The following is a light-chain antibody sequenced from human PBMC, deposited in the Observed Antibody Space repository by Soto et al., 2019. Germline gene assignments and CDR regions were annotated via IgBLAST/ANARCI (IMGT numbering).Light chain of an antibody. V-gene: IGKV1-12*01. J-gene: IGKJ1*01. CDR1: QGISSW. CDR3: QQYNNWPPVT. CDR2: DAS. Sequence: DIQMTQSPSSVSASVGDRVTIACRSSQGISSWLAWYQQKPGRAPKLLIYDASTLESGVPSRFSGSGSGTEFTLTISSLQSEDFAVYYCQQYNNWPPVTFGQGTKVDIK.